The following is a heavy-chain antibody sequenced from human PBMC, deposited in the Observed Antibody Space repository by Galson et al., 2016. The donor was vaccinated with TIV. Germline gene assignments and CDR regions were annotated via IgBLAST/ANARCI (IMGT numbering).Heavy chain of an antibody. CDR1: GYTFTDYY. Sequence: SVKVSCKASGYTFTDYYIHFVRQAPGQGLEWMGWISGYDTNTEYVQKLQDRVTMTKDTSTSTAYMELRSLRYDDTAGYYCARDAPYSSSCSIDYWCQGSLVTFSS. V-gene: IGHV1-18*04. CDR2: ISGYDTNT. J-gene: IGHJ4*02. D-gene: IGHD6-13*01. CDR3: ARDAPYSSSCSIDY.